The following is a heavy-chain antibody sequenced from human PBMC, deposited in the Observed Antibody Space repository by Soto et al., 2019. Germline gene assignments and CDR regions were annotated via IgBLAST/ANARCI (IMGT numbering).Heavy chain of an antibody. CDR2: ISQSGNT. V-gene: IGHV4-34*01. Sequence: NPSETLSLTCSIYSGSFSGYYWSWIRQPPGKGLEWIGEISQSGNTNYSPSLKSRVSISIDTSKKQFSLNLASVSAADTAVYYCARAPKVSGSSQTRPDFWGQGXLVTVSS. D-gene: IGHD6-6*01. CDR3: ARAPKVSGSSQTRPDF. J-gene: IGHJ4*02. CDR1: SGSFSGYY.